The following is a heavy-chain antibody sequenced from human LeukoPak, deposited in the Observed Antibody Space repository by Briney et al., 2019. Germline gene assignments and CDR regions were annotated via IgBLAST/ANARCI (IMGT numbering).Heavy chain of an antibody. V-gene: IGHV3-23*01. J-gene: IGHJ4*02. CDR3: VTEGWIY. Sequence: PGGSLRLSCAASGFTFRSSVISWVRQAPGKGLEWVSTIDDDSYYADSVKGRFTISRYKSKRTLFLQMNSLSAEDTAVYYCVTEGWIYWGRGMLVTVSS. CDR2: IDDDS. CDR1: GFTFRSSV. D-gene: IGHD5-12*01.